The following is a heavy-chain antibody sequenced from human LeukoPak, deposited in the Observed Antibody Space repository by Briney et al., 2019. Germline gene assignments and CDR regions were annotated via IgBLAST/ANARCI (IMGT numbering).Heavy chain of an antibody. CDR3: ARVPPVDTAMVNAFDI. CDR2: IYTSGST. V-gene: IGHV4-61*02. D-gene: IGHD5-18*01. J-gene: IGHJ3*02. CDR1: SGSISSGSYY. Sequence: SQTLSLTCTVSSGSISSGSYYWSWIRQPAGKGLEWIGRIYTSGSTNYNPSLKSRVTISVDTSKNQFSLKLSSVTAADTAVYYCARVPPVDTAMVNAFDIWGQGTMVTVSS.